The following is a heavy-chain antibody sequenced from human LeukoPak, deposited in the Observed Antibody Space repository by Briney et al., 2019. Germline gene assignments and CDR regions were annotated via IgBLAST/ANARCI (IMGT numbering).Heavy chain of an antibody. Sequence: ASVKVSCKASGYTFTGYYMHWVRQAPGQGLEWMGWINPNSGGTNYAQKFQGRVTMTRDTSISTAYMELSRLRSDDTAVYYCASAYCSSTSCQYYYYYYGMYVWGQGTKVTVSS. V-gene: IGHV1-2*02. J-gene: IGHJ6*02. CDR1: GYTFTGYY. D-gene: IGHD2-2*01. CDR2: INPNSGGT. CDR3: ASAYCSSTSCQYYYYYYGMYV.